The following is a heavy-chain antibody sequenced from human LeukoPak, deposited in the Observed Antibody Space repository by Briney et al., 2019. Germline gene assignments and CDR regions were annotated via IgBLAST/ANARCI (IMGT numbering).Heavy chain of an antibody. D-gene: IGHD3-10*01. J-gene: IGHJ5*02. CDR2: IYYSGST. V-gene: IGHV4-39*01. Sequence: PSETLPLTCTVSGGSISTSSYYWGWVRQPPGKGLEWIGSIYYSGSTYYNPSLKSRVTISVDTSKNQFSLKLSSVTAADTAVYYCARHVPMVLLFDPWGQGTLVTVSS. CDR1: GGSISTSSYY. CDR3: ARHVPMVLLFDP.